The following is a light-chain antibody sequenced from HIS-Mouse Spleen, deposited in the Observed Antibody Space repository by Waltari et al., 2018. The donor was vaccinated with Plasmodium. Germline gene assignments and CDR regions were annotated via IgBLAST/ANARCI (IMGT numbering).Light chain of an antibody. Sequence: QSALTQPASVSGSTGQSITIPCTATSSAVGRYNLVSWYQQHPGKAPKLMIYEGSKRPSGVSNRFSGSKSGNTASLTISGLQAEDEADYYCCSYAGSSTYVFGTGTKVTVL. CDR1: SSAVGRYNL. CDR3: CSYAGSSTYV. CDR2: EGS. J-gene: IGLJ1*01. V-gene: IGLV2-23*01.